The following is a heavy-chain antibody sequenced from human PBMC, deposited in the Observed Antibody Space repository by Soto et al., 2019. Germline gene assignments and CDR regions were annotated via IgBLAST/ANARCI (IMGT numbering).Heavy chain of an antibody. D-gene: IGHD6-13*01. V-gene: IGHV1-2*04. CDR1: GYTFTGYY. Sequence: GASVKVSCKASGYTFTGYYMHWVRQAPGQGLEWMGWINPNSGGTNYAQKFQGWVTMTRDTSISTAYMELSRLRSDDTAVYYCARDRYSSSWFYYYYYGMDVWGQGTTVTVSS. CDR3: ARDRYSSSWFYYYYYGMDV. CDR2: INPNSGGT. J-gene: IGHJ6*02.